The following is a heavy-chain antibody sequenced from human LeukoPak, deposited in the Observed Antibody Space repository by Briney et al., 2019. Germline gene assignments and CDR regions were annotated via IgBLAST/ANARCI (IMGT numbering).Heavy chain of an antibody. CDR3: ARNLGGGKGYSDQ. J-gene: IGHJ4*02. Sequence: GGSLRLSCAASGFTFTSYAMSWVRQAPGKGLEWVSGISASGSNTYYADSVKGRFTISRDNSKSMLYVQMDSLRDEDTATYYCARNLGGGKGYSDQRGQGTLVIVSS. V-gene: IGHV3-23*01. CDR2: ISASGSNT. D-gene: IGHD4-23*01. CDR1: GFTFTSYA.